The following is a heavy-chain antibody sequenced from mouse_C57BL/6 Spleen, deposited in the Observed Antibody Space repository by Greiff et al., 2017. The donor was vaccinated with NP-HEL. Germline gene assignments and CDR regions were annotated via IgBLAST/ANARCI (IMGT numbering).Heavy chain of an antibody. CDR1: GFTFSDYG. CDR3: ARRGGYYGSSWYLDV. Sequence: DVKLVESGGGLVKPGGSLKLSCAASGFTFSDYGMHWVRQAPEKGLEWVAYISSGSSTIYYADTVKGRFTISRDNAKNTLFLQMTSLRSEDTAMYYWARRGGYYGSSWYLDVWGTGTTVTVSS. V-gene: IGHV5-17*01. CDR2: ISSGSSTI. J-gene: IGHJ1*03. D-gene: IGHD1-1*01.